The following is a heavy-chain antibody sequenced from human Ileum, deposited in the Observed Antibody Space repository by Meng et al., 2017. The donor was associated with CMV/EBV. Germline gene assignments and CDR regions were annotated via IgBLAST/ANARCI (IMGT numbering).Heavy chain of an antibody. CDR2: ISGSGGTT. D-gene: IGHD4-23*01. J-gene: IGHJ6*02. Sequence: GESLKISCVASGFTFSSHAMHWVRQAPGKGLEWVSAISGSGGTTYYADSVKGRFTISRDNSKNILYLRMDGLRAEDTAIYYCAKQKYGGAGWACYHGMDVWGQGTTVTVSS. CDR3: AKQKYGGAGWACYHGMDV. CDR1: GFTFSSHA. V-gene: IGHV3-23*01.